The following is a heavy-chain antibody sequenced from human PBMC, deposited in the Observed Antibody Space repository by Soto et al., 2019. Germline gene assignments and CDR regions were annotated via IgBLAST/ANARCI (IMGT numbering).Heavy chain of an antibody. CDR3: AKDLNYGGKWNY. CDR1: GFTVSNNY. V-gene: IGHV3-23*01. Sequence: PGGSLRLSCAVSGFTVSNNYMSWVRQAPGKGLEWVSAISGSGGSTYYADSVKGRFTISRDNSKNTLYLQMNSLRAEDTAVYYCAKDLNYGGKWNYWGQGTLVTVSS. J-gene: IGHJ4*02. D-gene: IGHD4-17*01. CDR2: ISGSGGST.